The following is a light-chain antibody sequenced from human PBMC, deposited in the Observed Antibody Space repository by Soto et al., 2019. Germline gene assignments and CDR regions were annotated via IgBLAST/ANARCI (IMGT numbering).Light chain of an antibody. V-gene: IGLV2-8*01. CDR1: SSDVGGYNF. CDR2: AVT. Sequence: QSVPTQPPSASGSPGQSVTISCTGTSSDVGGYNFVSWYQQRPGKAPKLMIYAVTQRPSGVPDRFFGSKSGNTASLTVSGLQAEDEADYHCSSYAGNNNLVFGGGTKLTVL. CDR3: SSYAGNNNLV. J-gene: IGLJ2*01.